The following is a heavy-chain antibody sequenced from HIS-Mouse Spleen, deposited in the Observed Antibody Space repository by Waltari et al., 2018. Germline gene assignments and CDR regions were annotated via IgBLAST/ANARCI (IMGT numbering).Heavy chain of an antibody. J-gene: IGHJ2*01. CDR1: GCPISSSSYY. CDR2: EYSGGT. Sequence: QLQLQESGPGLVQPSETLSLTCTVSGCPISSSSYYWSWIRQAPGKGLVVIGEYSGGTTSNPALKSRVTISVDTSTNQCSLKLSSVNAADTAVYYCARASRDLLLPRYFDLWGRGTLVTVSS. V-gene: IGHV4-61*01. CDR3: ARASRDLLLPRYFDL.